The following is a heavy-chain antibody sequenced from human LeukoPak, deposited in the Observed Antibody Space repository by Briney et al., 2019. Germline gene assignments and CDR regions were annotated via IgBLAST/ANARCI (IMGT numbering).Heavy chain of an antibody. V-gene: IGHV1-69*05. D-gene: IGHD3-22*01. J-gene: IGHJ6*03. CDR2: IIPAFGTA. CDR1: GGTFSSYS. CDR3: ASEGNYDSSGYSRYNYYYMDV. Sequence: ASVKVSCKGSGGTFSSYSISWVRQAPGQGLEWMGGIIPAFGTAHYAQKFQGRVTFTTDESTTTAYMELRSLRSEDTAVYYCASEGNYDSSGYSRYNYYYMDVWGQGTTVSVSS.